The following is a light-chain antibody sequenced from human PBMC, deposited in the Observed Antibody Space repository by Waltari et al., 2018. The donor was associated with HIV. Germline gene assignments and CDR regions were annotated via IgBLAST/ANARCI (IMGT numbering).Light chain of an antibody. CDR2: DAS. V-gene: IGKV3-11*01. CDR1: QSVSTY. CDR3: QLRNNWPPYT. Sequence: EIVLTQFPSTLSLSPGETATLSCRASQSVSTYLAWYQKRRDQAPRLLIYDASNRATGIPARFSGSGSGTVFTLTISSLEPEDFAIYYCQLRNNWPPYTFGQGTKLEIK. J-gene: IGKJ2*01.